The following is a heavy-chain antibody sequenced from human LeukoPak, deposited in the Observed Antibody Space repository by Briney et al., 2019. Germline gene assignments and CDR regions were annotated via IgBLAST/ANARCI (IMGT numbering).Heavy chain of an antibody. J-gene: IGHJ4*02. CDR2: IYYSGST. Sequence: SETLSLTCTVSGGSISSSSYYWGWIRQPPGKGLEWIGSIYYSGSTYYNPSLKSRVTISVDTSKNQFSLKLSSVTAADTAVYYCARRMKTSKQFDYWCQGTLATVSS. CDR1: GGSISSSSYY. V-gene: IGHV4-39*07. CDR3: ARRMKTSKQFDY. D-gene: IGHD4-11*01.